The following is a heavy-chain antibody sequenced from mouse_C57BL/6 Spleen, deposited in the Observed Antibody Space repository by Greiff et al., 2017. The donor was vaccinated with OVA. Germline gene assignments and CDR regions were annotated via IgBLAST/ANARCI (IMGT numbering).Heavy chain of an antibody. V-gene: IGHV5-16*01. CDR2: INYDGSST. J-gene: IGHJ4*01. Sequence: EVQLVESEGGLVQPGSSMKLSCTASGFTFSDYYMAWVRQVPEKGLEWVANINYDGSSTYYLDSLKSRFIISRDNAKNMLYLQMSSLKSEDTATYYCARENQLGRRAMDYWGQGTSVTVSS. D-gene: IGHD4-1*02. CDR3: ARENQLGRRAMDY. CDR1: GFTFSDYY.